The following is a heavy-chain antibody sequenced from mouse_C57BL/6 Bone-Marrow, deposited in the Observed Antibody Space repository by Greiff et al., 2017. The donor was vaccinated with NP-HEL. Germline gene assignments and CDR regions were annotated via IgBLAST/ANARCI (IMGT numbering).Heavy chain of an antibody. CDR3: ARGLLWLRRRDDYAMDY. Sequence: QVQLKQPGAELVKPGASVKLSCKASGYTFTSYWMHWVKQRPGQGLEWIGMIHPNSGSTNYNEKFKSKATLTVDKSSSTAYMQLSSLTSEDSAVYYCARGLLWLRRRDDYAMDYWGQGTSVTVSS. CDR2: IHPNSGST. D-gene: IGHD2-2*01. CDR1: GYTFTSYW. V-gene: IGHV1-64*01. J-gene: IGHJ4*01.